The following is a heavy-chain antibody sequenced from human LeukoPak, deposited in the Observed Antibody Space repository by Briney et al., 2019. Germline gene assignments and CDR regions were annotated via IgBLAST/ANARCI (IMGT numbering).Heavy chain of an antibody. CDR2: ISGSGGST. J-gene: IGHJ4*02. CDR3: AKDFLGGSYVTLYYFDY. D-gene: IGHD1-26*01. V-gene: IGHV3-23*01. CDR1: GFTFSSYA. Sequence: PGGSLRLSCAASGFTFSSYAMSWVRQAPGKGLEWVSAISGSGGSTYYADSVKGRFTISRDNSKNTLYLQMNSLRAEDTALYYCAKDFLGGSYVTLYYFDYWGQGTLVTVSS.